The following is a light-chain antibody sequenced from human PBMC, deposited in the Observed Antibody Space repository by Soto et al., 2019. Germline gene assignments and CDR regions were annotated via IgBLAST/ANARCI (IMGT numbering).Light chain of an antibody. CDR2: DAS. CDR1: QDISIC. Sequence: DIQMTQSPSSLSASVGDRVTITCQASQDISICLNWYQQKPGKAPKLLIYDASSLEPGVPSRFSGSGSGPDYTFTISSLQPEDFATYFCQQYDNLPYTFGQGTKL. V-gene: IGKV1-33*01. J-gene: IGKJ2*01. CDR3: QQYDNLPYT.